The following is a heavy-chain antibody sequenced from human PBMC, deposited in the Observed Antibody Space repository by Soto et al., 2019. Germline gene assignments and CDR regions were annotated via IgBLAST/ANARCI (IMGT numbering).Heavy chain of an antibody. Sequence: PLGSLRLPCAASGFTFWSYDMHWARQATGKGLEWVSAIGTAGDTYYPGSVKGRFTISRENAKNSLYLQMNSLRAEDTAVYYCARETSSGGVGSFDYWGQGTLVTVSS. V-gene: IGHV3-13*01. CDR3: ARETSSGGVGSFDY. J-gene: IGHJ4*02. CDR1: GFTFWSYD. CDR2: IGTAGDT. D-gene: IGHD6-19*01.